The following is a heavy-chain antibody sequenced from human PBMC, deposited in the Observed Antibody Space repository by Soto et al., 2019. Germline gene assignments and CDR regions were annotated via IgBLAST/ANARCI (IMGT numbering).Heavy chain of an antibody. J-gene: IGHJ3*02. V-gene: IGHV3-23*01. Sequence: PGGSLRLSCAASGFTFSSYAMSWVRQAPGKGLEWVSAISGSGGSTYYAESVEGRFTISRDNAKNSLYLQMNSLRAEDTAVYYCARGYGDYGAFDIWGQGTMITVSS. CDR2: ISGSGGST. CDR1: GFTFSSYA. D-gene: IGHD4-17*01. CDR3: ARGYGDYGAFDI.